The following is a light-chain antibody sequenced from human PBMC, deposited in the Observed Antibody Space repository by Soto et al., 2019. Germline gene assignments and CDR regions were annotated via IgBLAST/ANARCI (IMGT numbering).Light chain of an antibody. CDR2: WAS. CDR3: QQYYSTWT. Sequence: DIVMTQSPDSLAVSLGERATINCKSSQSVFYSSNNKNYLAWYQHKPGQPPKLLLYWASTRESGVPDRFTGSGSGTDFTLTISSLQAEDVAVYYCQQYYSTWTFGQGTKVEIK. CDR1: QSVFYSSNNKNY. J-gene: IGKJ1*01. V-gene: IGKV4-1*01.